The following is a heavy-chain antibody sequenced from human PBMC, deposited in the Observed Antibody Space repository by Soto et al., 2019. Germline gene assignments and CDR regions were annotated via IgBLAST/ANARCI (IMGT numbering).Heavy chain of an antibody. CDR1: GFTFSSYG. V-gene: IGHV3-30*18. CDR2: ISYDGSNK. J-gene: IGHJ4*02. D-gene: IGHD3-3*01. CDR3: AKGDYDFWSGYRPEFDY. Sequence: GGSLRLSCAASGFTFSSYGMHWVRQAPGKGLEWVAVISYDGSNKYYADSVKGRFTISRDNSKNTLYLQMNSLRAEDTAVYYCAKGDYDFWSGYRPEFDYWGQGTLVTVSS.